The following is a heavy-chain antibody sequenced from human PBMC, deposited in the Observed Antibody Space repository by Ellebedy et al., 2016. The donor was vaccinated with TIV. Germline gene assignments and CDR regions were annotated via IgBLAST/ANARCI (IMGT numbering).Heavy chain of an antibody. CDR2: IYHSGKT. J-gene: IGHJ4*02. Sequence: SETLSLXCSVSGGSINRNRYYWGWIRQPPGKGLEWIGSIYHSGKTYYSASLKSRVAISADTRKNQLSLKLSSVTAADTAVYYCARAGVHWGQGTLVTVSS. D-gene: IGHD2-8*01. V-gene: IGHV4-39*07. CDR1: GGSINRNRYY. CDR3: ARAGVH.